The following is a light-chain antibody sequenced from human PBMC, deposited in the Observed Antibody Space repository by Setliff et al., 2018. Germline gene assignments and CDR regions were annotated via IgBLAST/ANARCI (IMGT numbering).Light chain of an antibody. CDR1: RSDVGGYNY. J-gene: IGLJ1*01. CDR3: SSYEGSNNYV. CDR2: EVS. Sequence: QSALTQPPSASGSPGQSVTISCTGTRSDVGGYNYVSWYQQHPGKAPKLMIYEVSKRPSGVPDRFSGSKSGNTASLTVSGLQAEDEADYYCSSYEGSNNYVFGTGTKVTVL. V-gene: IGLV2-8*01.